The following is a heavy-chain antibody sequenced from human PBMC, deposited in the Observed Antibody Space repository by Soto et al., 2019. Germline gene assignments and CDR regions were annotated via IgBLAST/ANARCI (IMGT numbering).Heavy chain of an antibody. V-gene: IGHV3-23*01. CDR3: ARKESGVVPAAIRGAFDY. J-gene: IGHJ4*02. D-gene: IGHD2-2*02. CDR1: GFTFSSYA. CDR2: ISGSGGST. Sequence: EVQLLESGGGLVQPGGSLRLSCAASGFTFSSYAMSWVRQAPGKGLEWVSAISGSGGSTYYADSVKGRFTISRDNSKNTLYLQMNSLRAEDTAVYYCARKESGVVPAAIRGAFDYWGQGTLVTVSS.